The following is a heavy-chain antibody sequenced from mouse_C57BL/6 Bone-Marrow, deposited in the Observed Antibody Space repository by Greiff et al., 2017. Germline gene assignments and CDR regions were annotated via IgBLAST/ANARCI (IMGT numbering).Heavy chain of an antibody. CDR1: GYTFTNYW. V-gene: IGHV1-63*01. J-gene: IGHJ3*01. D-gene: IGHD2-2*01. CDR3: ARGGLRRGCAY. CDR2: IYPGGGYT. Sequence: VQLQQSGAELVRPGTSVKMSCKASGYTFTNYWIGWAKQRPGHGLEWIGDIYPGGGYTNYNEKFKGKATLTADKSSSTAYMQFSSLTSEDSAIYYCARGGLRRGCAYWGQGTLVTVSA.